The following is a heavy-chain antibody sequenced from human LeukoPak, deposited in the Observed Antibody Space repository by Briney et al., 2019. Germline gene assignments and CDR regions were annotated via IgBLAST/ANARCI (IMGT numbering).Heavy chain of an antibody. CDR1: GGSFSGYY. CDR3: ARRGYVRSFDY. Sequence: SETLSLTCAVYGGSFSGYYWSWIRQPPGKGLEWIGEINHSGSTNYNPSLKSRVTISVDTSKNQFSLKLSSVTAADTAVYYCARRGYVRSFDYWGQGTLVTVSS. V-gene: IGHV4-34*01. D-gene: IGHD5-12*01. J-gene: IGHJ4*02. CDR2: INHSGST.